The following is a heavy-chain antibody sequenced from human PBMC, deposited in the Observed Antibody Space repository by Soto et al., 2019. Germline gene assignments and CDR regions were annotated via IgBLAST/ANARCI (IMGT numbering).Heavy chain of an antibody. V-gene: IGHV4-59*01. CDR2: IYYSGST. CDR1: GGSISSYY. Sequence: SETLSLTCTVSGGSISSYYWSWIRQPPGKGLEWIGYIYYSGSTNYNPSLKSRVTISVDTSKNQFSLKLSSVTAADTAVYYCVRGYYYYGMDVWGQGTTVTVSS. CDR3: VRGYYYYGMDV. J-gene: IGHJ6*02.